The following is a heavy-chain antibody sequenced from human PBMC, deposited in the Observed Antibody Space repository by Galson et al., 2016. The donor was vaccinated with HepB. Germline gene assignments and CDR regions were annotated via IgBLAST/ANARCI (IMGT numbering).Heavy chain of an antibody. CDR1: GFIVSSHY. V-gene: IGHV3-53*01. D-gene: IGHD6-13*01. Sequence: SLRLSCAGSGFIVSSHYMNWVRQPPGKGLEWVAIIYSGGATYYADSVKGRFTISRDNPKNTLYLQMNSLRAEDTAVYYCARAPGRIAAAGHFDSWGHGTLVTVSS. CDR2: IYSGGAT. J-gene: IGHJ5*01. CDR3: ARAPGRIAAAGHFDS.